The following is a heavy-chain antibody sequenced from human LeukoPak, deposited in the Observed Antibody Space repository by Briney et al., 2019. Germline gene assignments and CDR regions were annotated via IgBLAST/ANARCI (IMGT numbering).Heavy chain of an antibody. CDR3: ARSRGWYFDL. Sequence: SETLSLTCTVSGGSISSYYWSWIRQPPGKGLEWIGYIYYSGSTNYNPSLKSRVTISVDTSKNHFSLKLSSVTAADTAVYSCARSRGWYFDLWGRGTLVTVSS. J-gene: IGHJ2*01. CDR1: GGSISSYY. CDR2: IYYSGST. V-gene: IGHV4-59*08.